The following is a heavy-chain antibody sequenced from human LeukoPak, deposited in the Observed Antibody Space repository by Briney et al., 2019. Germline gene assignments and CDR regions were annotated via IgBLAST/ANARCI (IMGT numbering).Heavy chain of an antibody. Sequence: QPGGFLRLSCAASGFTFSSYEMNWVRQAPGKGLEWVSYISSSGSTVYYADSVKGRFTISRDNAKNSLYLQMNSLRAEDTAVYYCARDLNYFDYWGQGTLVTVSS. CDR3: ARDLNYFDY. V-gene: IGHV3-48*03. CDR1: GFTFSSYE. CDR2: ISSSGSTV. J-gene: IGHJ4*02.